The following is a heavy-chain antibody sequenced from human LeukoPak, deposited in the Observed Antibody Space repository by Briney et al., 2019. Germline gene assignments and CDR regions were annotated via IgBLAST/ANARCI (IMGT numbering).Heavy chain of an antibody. CDR1: GYTFTDYY. CDR3: ARGYLYYYVVSGYPFDY. D-gene: IGHD3-22*01. CDR2: INPNSGGT. Sequence: ASVKVSCKASGYTFTDYYMHWVRQAPGQGLEWMGWINPNSGGTNYAQKFQGRVTMTRDTSISTAYMELRRLRSDDTAVYYCARGYLYYYVVSGYPFDYWGQGSLVTVSS. J-gene: IGHJ4*02. V-gene: IGHV1-2*02.